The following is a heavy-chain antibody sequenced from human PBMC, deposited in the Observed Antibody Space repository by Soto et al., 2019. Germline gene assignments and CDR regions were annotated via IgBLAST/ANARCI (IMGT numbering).Heavy chain of an antibody. D-gene: IGHD3-16*02. CDR3: TRSIGSGGVIGGFDY. V-gene: IGHV1-69*01. J-gene: IGHJ4*02. CDR2: IIPILDKP. CDR1: GGTFKMYA. Sequence: QVQLVQSGAEVREPGSAVKVSCKASGGTFKMYAMHWVRQAPGQGLEWMGGIIPILDKPTYAQKLQGRVTITVDDSTATAYMELSSLRSGDTAVYYCTRSIGSGGVIGGFDYWGQGTLVTVSS.